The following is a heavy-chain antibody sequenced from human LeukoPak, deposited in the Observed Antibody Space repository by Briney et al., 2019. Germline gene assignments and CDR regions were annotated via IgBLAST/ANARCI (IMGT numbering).Heavy chain of an antibody. D-gene: IGHD3-9*01. CDR2: MYRTGTT. Sequence: SETLSLTCSVSGGSITSGYYYWSWIRQSPEKGLEWIGRMYRTGTTNYNPSLKRRVTMSRDTSKNQLSLNLSSVTAADTAVYYCARDLTGAFDYWGQGTLVTVSS. CDR3: ARDLTGAFDY. CDR1: GGSITSGYYY. V-gene: IGHV4-61*02. J-gene: IGHJ4*02.